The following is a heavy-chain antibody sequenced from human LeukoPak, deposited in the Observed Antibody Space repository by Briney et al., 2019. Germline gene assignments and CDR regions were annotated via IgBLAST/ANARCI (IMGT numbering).Heavy chain of an antibody. Sequence: GGSLRLSCAASGFTFSSYWVHWVRQAPGKGLVWVSRINGDRSSTSYADSVKGRFTISRDNAKNTLYLQMTSLRVEDTAVYYCAAVVRSGSPFDYWGQGTLVTVSS. J-gene: IGHJ4*02. CDR3: AAVVRSGSPFDY. V-gene: IGHV3-74*01. CDR1: GFTFSSYW. D-gene: IGHD6-25*01. CDR2: INGDRSST.